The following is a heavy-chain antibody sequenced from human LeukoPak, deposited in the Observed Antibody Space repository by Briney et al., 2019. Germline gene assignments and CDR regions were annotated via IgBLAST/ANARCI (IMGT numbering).Heavy chain of an antibody. V-gene: IGHV3-30*15. Sequence: VREAPRNVKKWMAVISYDGSNKYYADSVKGRFTISRDNSKNTLYLQMSSLRAEDTAVCYCARDLWFGEYYYYMDVWGKGTTVTVSS. CDR2: ISYDGSNK. D-gene: IGHD3-10*01. J-gene: IGHJ6*03. CDR3: ARDLWFGEYYYYMDV.